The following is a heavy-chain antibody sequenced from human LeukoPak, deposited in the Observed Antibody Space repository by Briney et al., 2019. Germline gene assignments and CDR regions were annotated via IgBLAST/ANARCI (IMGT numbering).Heavy chain of an antibody. Sequence: GGSLTLSCAASGFTFSSYAMHWVRQAPGKGLEYVSAISSNGGSTYYANSVKGRFTIYRDNSKNTLYLQMGSLRAEDMAVYYCARVGIVATIRGYMDVWGKGTTVTISS. CDR1: GFTFSSYA. D-gene: IGHD5-12*01. J-gene: IGHJ6*03. CDR3: ARVGIVATIRGYMDV. CDR2: ISSNGGST. V-gene: IGHV3-64*01.